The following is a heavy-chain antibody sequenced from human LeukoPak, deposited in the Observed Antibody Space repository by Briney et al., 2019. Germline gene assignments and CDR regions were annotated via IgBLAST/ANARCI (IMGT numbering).Heavy chain of an antibody. D-gene: IGHD3-22*01. V-gene: IGHV1-18*01. CDR2: ISAYNGNT. CDR3: ARADSSGYSFDY. CDR1: GYTFTSYG. Sequence: GASVKVSCKASGYTFTSYGISWVRQAPGQGLEWVGWISAYNGNTNYAQKLQGRVTMTTDTSTSTAYMELRSLRSEDTAVYYCARADSSGYSFDYWGQGTLVTVSS. J-gene: IGHJ4*02.